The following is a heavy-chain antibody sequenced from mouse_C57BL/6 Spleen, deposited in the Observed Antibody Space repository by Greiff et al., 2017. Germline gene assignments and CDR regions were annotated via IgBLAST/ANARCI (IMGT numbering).Heavy chain of an antibody. V-gene: IGHV1-50*01. Sequence: VQLQQPGAELVKPGASVKLSCKASGYTFTSYWMQWVKQRPGQGLEWIGEIDPSDSYTNYNQKFKGKATLTVDTSSSPAYMQLSSLTSEDSAVYYCARRGTGTAYWGQGTLVTVSA. J-gene: IGHJ3*01. CDR3: ARRGTGTAY. D-gene: IGHD4-1*01. CDR2: IDPSDSYT. CDR1: GYTFTSYW.